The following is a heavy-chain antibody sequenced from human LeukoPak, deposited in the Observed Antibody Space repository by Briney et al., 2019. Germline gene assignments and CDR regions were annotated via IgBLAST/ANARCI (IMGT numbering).Heavy chain of an antibody. J-gene: IGHJ4*02. V-gene: IGHV3-23*01. CDR3: ASFMYGSGSYHGN. Sequence: GGSLRLSCAAFGFTLSSYAMSWVRQAPGKGLEWVSVISDNGGRTYYADPVKGRFTISRDNSKNTLYLQMNSLRVEDTAVYYCASFMYGSGSYHGNWGQGTLVTVSS. D-gene: IGHD3-10*01. CDR1: GFTLSSYA. CDR2: ISDNGGRT.